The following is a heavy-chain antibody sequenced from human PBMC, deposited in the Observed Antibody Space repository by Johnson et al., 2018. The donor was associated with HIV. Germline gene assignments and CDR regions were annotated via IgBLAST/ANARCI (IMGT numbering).Heavy chain of an antibody. J-gene: IGHJ3*02. CDR1: GFTFSSYA. CDR3: ARGSQGMVTIWNAFDI. CDR2: ISYDEIDK. V-gene: IGHV3-30*03. Sequence: QMLLVESGGGVVQPGRSLRLSCAASGFTFSSYAMHWVRQAPGKGLEWVAVISYDEIDKYYADSVTGRFTVSRDNSKNTLYLQMNSLRGEDTAVYYCARGSQGMVTIWNAFDIWGQGTMVTVSS. D-gene: IGHD5-24*01.